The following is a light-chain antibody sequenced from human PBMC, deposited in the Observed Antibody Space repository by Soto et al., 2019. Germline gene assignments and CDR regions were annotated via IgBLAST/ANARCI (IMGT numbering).Light chain of an antibody. V-gene: IGKV1-9*01. Sequence: IQLTQSPSSLSASVGDRVTITCRASQGISHYLAWYQQKPGKAPKLLIYAASALQSGVPSRLSGSGSGTDFTLPISNLQPEDFATYSCQQFSSYLRTFGGGTKVEI. J-gene: IGKJ4*01. CDR2: AAS. CDR1: QGISHY. CDR3: QQFSSYLRT.